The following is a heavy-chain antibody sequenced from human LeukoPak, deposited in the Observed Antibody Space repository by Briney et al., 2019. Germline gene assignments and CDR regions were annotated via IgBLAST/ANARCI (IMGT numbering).Heavy chain of an antibody. D-gene: IGHD3-10*01. CDR1: GFTFSSYS. V-gene: IGHV3-23*01. CDR2: ISGSGGST. J-gene: IGHJ4*02. CDR3: AKDDTYYYGSGSAKDY. Sequence: GGSLRLSCAASGFTFSSYSMSWVRQAPGKGLEWVSAISGSGGSTYYADSVKGRFTISRDNSKNTLYLQMNSLRAEDTAVYYCAKDDTYYYGSGSAKDYWGQGTLVTVSS.